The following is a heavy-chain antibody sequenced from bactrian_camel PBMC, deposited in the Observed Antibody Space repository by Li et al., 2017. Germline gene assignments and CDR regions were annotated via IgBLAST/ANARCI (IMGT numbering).Heavy chain of an antibody. CDR2: ISGDSGRT. V-gene: IGHV3S31*01. D-gene: IGHD2*01. Sequence: VQLVESGGGLVQPGGSLRLSCGASGFTFSSYAMGWVRQAPGKGLEWVSLISGDSGRTYYADSVKGRFTISRDNAKNMLYLQMNNLSTEDTGMYWCAQDQGPRYTGGSYFRTFRSNRGQGTQVTVS. CDR1: GFTFSSYA. J-gene: IGHJ4*01. CDR3: AQDQGPRYTGGSYFRTFRSN.